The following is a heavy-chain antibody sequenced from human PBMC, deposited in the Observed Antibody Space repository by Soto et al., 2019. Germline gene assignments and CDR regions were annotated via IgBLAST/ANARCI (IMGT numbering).Heavy chain of an antibody. CDR1: GVSIRSTDYY. V-gene: IGHV4-30-4*01. CDR2: VYYTGST. J-gene: IGHJ5*02. D-gene: IGHD2-21*02. Sequence: LSLTCTVSGVSIRSTDYYWSWIRQAPGKGLEWIGYVYYTGSTYYNPSLMSRLTISVDTSKNQFSLKLTSVTAAETAVYYCVRTARQGAVAPHWFDRWGQGTQVTVSS. CDR3: VRTARQGAVAPHWFDR.